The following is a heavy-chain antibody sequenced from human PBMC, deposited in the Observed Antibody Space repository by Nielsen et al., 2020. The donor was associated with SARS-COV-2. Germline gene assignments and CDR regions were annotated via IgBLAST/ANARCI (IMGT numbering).Heavy chain of an antibody. Sequence: GGSLRLSCAASGFTFSSYGMHWVRQAPGKGLEWVSAISGSGGSTYYADSVKGRFTISRDNSKNTLYLQMNSLRAEDTAVYYCAKGGSSGYYPYFNDYWGQGTLVTVSS. V-gene: IGHV3-23*01. CDR3: AKGGSSGYYPYFNDY. CDR2: ISGSGGST. J-gene: IGHJ4*02. CDR1: GFTFSSYG. D-gene: IGHD3-22*01.